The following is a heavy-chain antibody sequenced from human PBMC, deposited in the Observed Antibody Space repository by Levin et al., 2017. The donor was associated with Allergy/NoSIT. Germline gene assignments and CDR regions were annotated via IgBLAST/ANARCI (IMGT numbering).Heavy chain of an antibody. Sequence: RGESLKISCVASGFNFSIYGLHWVRQAPGKGLEWVAVISYDGRDTYYRESVKGRFTISRDNSKNTMYVQMNNLRAEDTAVYYCAVDPSGDLTGTKGWAFDYWGEGTVVTVSS. J-gene: IGHJ4*02. V-gene: IGHV3-30*03. CDR3: AVDPSGDLTGTKGWAFDY. D-gene: IGHD1-20*01. CDR2: ISYDGRDT. CDR1: GFNFSIYG.